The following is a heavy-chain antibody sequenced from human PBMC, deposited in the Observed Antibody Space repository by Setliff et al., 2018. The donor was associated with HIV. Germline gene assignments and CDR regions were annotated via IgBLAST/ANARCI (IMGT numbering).Heavy chain of an antibody. D-gene: IGHD6-6*01. V-gene: IGHV4-31*03. CDR2: IYFNGKT. J-gene: IGHJ4*02. Sequence: SETLSLTCTVSGESISGSSYYWTWSRQHPEKGLEWIGYIYFNGKTYYNPSLGGRATMSVDTSKNQFSLKLNSVTAADTAVYYCARERSLITVRRYFDNWGQGTLVTVSS. CDR3: ARERSLITVRRYFDN. CDR1: GESISGSSYY.